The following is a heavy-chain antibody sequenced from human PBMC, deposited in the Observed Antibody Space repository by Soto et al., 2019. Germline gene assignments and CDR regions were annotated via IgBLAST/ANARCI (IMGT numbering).Heavy chain of an antibody. V-gene: IGHV3-53*01. CDR1: GFTFSSND. Sequence: EVQLVESGGGLIQPGGSLRLSCAASGFTFSSNDMNWVRHAPGKGLEWVSLIYSSGSTSYADSVKGRFTISRDNSKNTLYLQMSSLRAEDTAVYYCATRPLLPGAPWGQGTMVTVSS. J-gene: IGHJ3*01. CDR2: IYSSGST. D-gene: IGHD3-22*01. CDR3: ATRPLLPGAP.